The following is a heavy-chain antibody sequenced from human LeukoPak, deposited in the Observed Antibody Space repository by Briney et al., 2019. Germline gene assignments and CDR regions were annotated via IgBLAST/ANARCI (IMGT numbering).Heavy chain of an antibody. Sequence: PGGSLRLSCAASGFTFSIYGMHWVRQAPGKGLEWVAVIWYDGNNKYYADSVKGRFTISRDNSKNTLYLQMNSLRVEDTAVYYCARDPGIAVAFVYWGQRTLVTVSS. D-gene: IGHD6-19*01. CDR2: IWYDGNNK. J-gene: IGHJ4*02. CDR3: ARDPGIAVAFVY. CDR1: GFTFSIYG. V-gene: IGHV3-33*01.